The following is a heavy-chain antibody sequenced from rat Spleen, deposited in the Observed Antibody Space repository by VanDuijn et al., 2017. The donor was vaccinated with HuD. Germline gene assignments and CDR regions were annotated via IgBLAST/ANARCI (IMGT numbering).Heavy chain of an antibody. CDR3: ARYGSYDNWFAY. Sequence: EVQLVESDGGLVQPGRSLKLSCAASGFTFSDCYMAWVRQAPTKGLEWVASISYEGSSTYYGDSVKGRFTISRDNAKSTLSLQMDSLRSEDTATYYCARYGSYDNWFAYWGQGTLVTVSS. CDR2: ISYEGSST. D-gene: IGHD1-8*01. V-gene: IGHV5-22*01. J-gene: IGHJ3*01. CDR1: GFTFSDCY.